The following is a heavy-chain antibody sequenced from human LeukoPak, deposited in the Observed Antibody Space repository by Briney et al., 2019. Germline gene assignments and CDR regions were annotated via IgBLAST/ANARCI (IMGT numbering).Heavy chain of an antibody. D-gene: IGHD3-22*01. CDR2: ISSDGTNT. Sequence: PGGSLRLSCAASGFTISNYWMHWVRQAPGKGLVWVSRISSDGTNTNYADSAKGRFTISRDNAKNTLYLQMNSLGAEDTAVYYCARTSYDTGGYFEDWGQGTLVTVSS. CDR3: ARTSYDTGGYFED. J-gene: IGHJ4*02. V-gene: IGHV3-74*01. CDR1: GFTISNYW.